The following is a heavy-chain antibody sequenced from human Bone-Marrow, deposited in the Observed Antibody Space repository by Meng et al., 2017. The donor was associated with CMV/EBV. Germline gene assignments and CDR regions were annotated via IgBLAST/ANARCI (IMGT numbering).Heavy chain of an antibody. D-gene: IGHD5-18*01. Sequence: SETLSLTCTVSGGSVRDYYWSWIRQPPGKGLEWIGYIFYSGNTKYNPSLEGRVIISVDPSKNQFSLSLISLTAADTAVYYCARDVTPDFWGQGTLVTVSS. J-gene: IGHJ4*02. V-gene: IGHV4-59*02. CDR2: IFYSGNT. CDR3: ARDVTPDF. CDR1: GGSVRDYY.